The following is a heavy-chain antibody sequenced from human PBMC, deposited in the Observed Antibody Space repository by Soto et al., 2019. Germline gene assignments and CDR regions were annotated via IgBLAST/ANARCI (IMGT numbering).Heavy chain of an antibody. Sequence: GESLKISCQAFGYNFTNYWIGWVRQMPGKGLERMGIIYPGDSDTRYSPSFQGQVTISADKSISTAYLQWSSLKASDTAMYYCARHGGYSYWGQGTLVTVSS. D-gene: IGHD5-18*01. J-gene: IGHJ4*02. CDR3: ARHGGYSY. V-gene: IGHV5-51*01. CDR2: IYPGDSDT. CDR1: GYNFTNYW.